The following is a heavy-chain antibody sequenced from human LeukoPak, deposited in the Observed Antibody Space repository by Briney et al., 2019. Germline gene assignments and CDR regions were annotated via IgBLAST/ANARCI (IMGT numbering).Heavy chain of an antibody. CDR2: INPNSGGT. D-gene: IGHD3-10*01. CDR3: ARLRSGSYYNSINWFDP. J-gene: IGHJ5*02. Sequence: ASVKVSCKASGYTFTGYYMHWVRQAPGQGLEWMGWINPNSGGTNYAQKFQGRVTMTRDTSISTAYMELSRLRSDDTAVYYCARLRSGSYYNSINWFDPWGQGTLVTVSS. V-gene: IGHV1-2*02. CDR1: GYTFTGYY.